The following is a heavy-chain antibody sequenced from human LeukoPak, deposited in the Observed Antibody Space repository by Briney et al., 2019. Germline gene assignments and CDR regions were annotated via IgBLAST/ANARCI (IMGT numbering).Heavy chain of an antibody. CDR2: IYYSGST. D-gene: IGHD3-3*01. Sequence: SETLSLTCTVSGGSISSGDYYWSWIRPPPGKGLQWIGYIYYSGSTYYHPSLKSRVTISVDTSKNQFSLKLSSVTAADTVVYYCARDRSITIFGVVHDAFDLWGQGTMVTVSS. CDR3: ARDRSITIFGVVHDAFDL. V-gene: IGHV4-30-4*08. CDR1: GGSISSGDYY. J-gene: IGHJ3*01.